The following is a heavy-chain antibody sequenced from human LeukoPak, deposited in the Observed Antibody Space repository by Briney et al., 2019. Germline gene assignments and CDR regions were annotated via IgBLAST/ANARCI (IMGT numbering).Heavy chain of an antibody. CDR3: TRGILGYCSGGSCYEWFDP. CDR2: IRSKAYGGTT. J-gene: IGHJ5*02. V-gene: IGHV3-49*04. D-gene: IGHD2-15*01. CDR1: GFTFGDYA. Sequence: GGSLRLSRSASGFTFGDYAMSWVRQAPGKGLEWVGFIRSKAYGGTTEYAASVKGRFTISRDDSKSIAYLQMNSLKTEDTAVYYCTRGILGYCSGGSCYEWFDPWGQGTLVTVSS.